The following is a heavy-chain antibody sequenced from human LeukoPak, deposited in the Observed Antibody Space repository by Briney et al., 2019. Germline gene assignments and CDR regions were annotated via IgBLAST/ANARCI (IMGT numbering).Heavy chain of an antibody. D-gene: IGHD4-17*01. CDR2: IHYSGYI. CDR3: ARHGTVTHRFDY. V-gene: IGHV4-59*08. CDR1: GASVTSDH. Sequence: SETLSLTCTVSGASVTSDHWSWLRQPPEKGLEWIAYIHYSGYINYNPSLRGRSTISLDTSKNQMSLRLNSVTAADTAVYYCARHGTVTHRFDYWGQGTLVTVSS. J-gene: IGHJ4*02.